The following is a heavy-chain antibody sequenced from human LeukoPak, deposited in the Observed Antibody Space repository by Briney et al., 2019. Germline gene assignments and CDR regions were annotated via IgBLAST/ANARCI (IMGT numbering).Heavy chain of an antibody. CDR1: GGSISTYY. D-gene: IGHD5-24*01. CDR3: ARRVATIFGDAFDI. V-gene: IGHV4-59*01. J-gene: IGHJ3*02. CDR2: IYYSGST. Sequence: PSETLSLTCTVSGGSISTYYWSWIRQPPGKGLEWIGYIYYSGSTNYNPSLKSRVTISVDTSKNQFSLKLSSVTAADTAVYYCARRVATIFGDAFDIWGQGTMVTVSS.